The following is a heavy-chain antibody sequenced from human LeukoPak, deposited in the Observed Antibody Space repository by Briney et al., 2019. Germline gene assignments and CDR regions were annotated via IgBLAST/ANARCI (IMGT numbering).Heavy chain of an antibody. J-gene: IGHJ4*02. Sequence: GGSLRLSCAASGFTLSSYGMHWVRQAPGKGLEWVAVIPYDGSDKYYADSGKGRFTVSRDNSKTTLYLQMDSLRPEDAAVYYCAKDRGSHIYGSGRYSNAGHFDYWGQGTLVTVSS. V-gene: IGHV3-30*18. CDR3: AKDRGSHIYGSGRYSNAGHFDY. CDR1: GFTLSSYG. D-gene: IGHD3-10*01. CDR2: IPYDGSDK.